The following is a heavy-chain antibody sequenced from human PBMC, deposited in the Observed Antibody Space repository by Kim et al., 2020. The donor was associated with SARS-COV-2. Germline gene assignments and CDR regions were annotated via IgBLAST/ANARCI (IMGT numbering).Heavy chain of an antibody. V-gene: IGHV3-21*01. D-gene: IGHD6-13*01. CDR2: ISTSSSYI. CDR3: ARWQYIAAAGGGDY. CDR1: GFIFSSYS. Sequence: GGSLRLSCAASGFIFSSYSMNWVRQAPGKGLEWVSSISTSSSYIYYADSVEGRFTISRDNAKNSLYLQMNSLRAEDTALYYCARWQYIAAAGGGDYWGQGTLSPSPQ. J-gene: IGHJ4*02.